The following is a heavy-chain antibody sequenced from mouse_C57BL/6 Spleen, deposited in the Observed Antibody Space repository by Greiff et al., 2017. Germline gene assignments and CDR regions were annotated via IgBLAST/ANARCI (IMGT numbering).Heavy chain of an antibody. CDR1: GYSITSGYY. Sequence: EVQRVESGPGLVKPSQSLSLTCSVTGYSITSGYYWNWIRQFPGNKLEWMGYISYDGSNNYNPSLKNRISITRDTSKNQFFLKLNSVTTEDTATYYCARGGTPWYFDVWGTGTTVTVSS. CDR2: ISYDGSN. J-gene: IGHJ1*03. CDR3: ARGGTPWYFDV. D-gene: IGHD3-3*01. V-gene: IGHV3-6*01.